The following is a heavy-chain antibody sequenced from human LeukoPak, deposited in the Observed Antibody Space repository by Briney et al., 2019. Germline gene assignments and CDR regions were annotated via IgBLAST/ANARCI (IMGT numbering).Heavy chain of an antibody. CDR3: ARVALDSSGYYGY. CDR2: IYHSGST. V-gene: IGHV4-38-2*02. D-gene: IGHD3-22*01. Sequence: PSETLSLTCTVSGGSISSGYYWGWIRQPPGKGLEWIGSIYHSGSTYYNPSLKSRVTISVDTSKNQFSLKLSSVTAADTAVYYCARVALDSSGYYGYWGQGTLVTVSS. J-gene: IGHJ4*02. CDR1: GGSISSGYY.